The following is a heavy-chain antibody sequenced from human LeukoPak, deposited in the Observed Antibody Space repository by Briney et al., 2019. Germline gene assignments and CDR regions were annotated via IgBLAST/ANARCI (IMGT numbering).Heavy chain of an antibody. V-gene: IGHV3-21*01. D-gene: IGHD6-19*01. CDR3: ARGGENSGFDY. CDR2: IFPSGGEI. CDR1: GFTFSTFA. J-gene: IGHJ4*02. Sequence: GGSLRLSCAASGFTFSTFAMIWVRQPPGKGLEWVSSIFPSGGEIHYADSVRGRFTISRDNAKNSLYLQMNSLRAEDTALYYCARGGENSGFDYWGQGTLVIVSS.